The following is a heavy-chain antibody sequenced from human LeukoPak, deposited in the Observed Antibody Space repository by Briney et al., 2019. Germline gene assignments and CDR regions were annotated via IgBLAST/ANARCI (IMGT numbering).Heavy chain of an antibody. Sequence: GGSLRLACAASGFTFSSYAMHWVRQAPGKVLEWVAVISYDGSNKYYADSVKGRFTISRDNSKNTLYLQMNSLRAEDTAVYYCARELYEQQASYYYYGMDVWGQGTTVTVSS. CDR3: ARELYEQQASYYYYGMDV. CDR2: ISYDGSNK. CDR1: GFTFSSYA. J-gene: IGHJ6*02. D-gene: IGHD6-13*01. V-gene: IGHV3-30-3*01.